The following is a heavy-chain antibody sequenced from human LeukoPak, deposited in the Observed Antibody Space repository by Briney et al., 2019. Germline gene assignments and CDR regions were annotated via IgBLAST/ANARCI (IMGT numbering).Heavy chain of an antibody. J-gene: IGHJ4*02. D-gene: IGHD7-27*01. CDR1: GFTVYNFA. Sequence: GGSLRLSCVASGFTVYNFAMSWVRQAPEKGLVWVAHINNDGSNTIYADSVKGRFTTSRDNAKNTLYLQMNSLTAEDTAVYYCVRDNGGEFLWGQGTLVTVSS. V-gene: IGHV3-74*01. CDR2: INNDGSNT. CDR3: VRDNGGEFL.